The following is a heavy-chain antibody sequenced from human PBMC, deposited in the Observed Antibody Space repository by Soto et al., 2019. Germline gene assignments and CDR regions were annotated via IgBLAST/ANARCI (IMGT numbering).Heavy chain of an antibody. CDR3: ARVVPAAKFAFDI. V-gene: IGHV4-34*01. CDR1: GGSFSGYY. Sequence: QVQLQQWGAGLLKPSETLSLTCAVYGGSFSGYYWSWIRQPPGKGLEWIGEINHSGSTNYNPSLKSRVTISVDTSKNQFSLKLSSVTAADTAVYYCARVVPAAKFAFDIGGQGTMFPVSS. J-gene: IGHJ3*02. D-gene: IGHD2-2*01. CDR2: INHSGST.